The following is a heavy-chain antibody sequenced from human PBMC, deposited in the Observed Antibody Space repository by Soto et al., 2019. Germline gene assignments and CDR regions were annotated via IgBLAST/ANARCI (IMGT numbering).Heavy chain of an antibody. V-gene: IGHV1-18*01. CDR3: AIERDSSGWYLFDY. Sequence: ASVKVSCKASGYTFTSYGISWVRQAPGQGLEWMGWISAYNGNTNYAQKLQGRVTMTTDTSTSTAYMELSSLRSEDTAVYYCAIERDSSGWYLFDYCGQRTLVTGSS. D-gene: IGHD6-13*01. CDR1: GYTFTSYG. CDR2: ISAYNGNT. J-gene: IGHJ4*02.